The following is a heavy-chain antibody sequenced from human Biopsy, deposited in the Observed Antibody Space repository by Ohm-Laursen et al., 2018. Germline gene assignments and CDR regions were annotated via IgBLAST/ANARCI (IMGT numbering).Heavy chain of an antibody. CDR3: ALQSVAQMKNFDY. Sequence: SSVKVSCKAPGGTFSNYGVNWVRQAPGQGLEWMGWISPKSGGTNYAQKFQGNITMTKNTSMSTAYMEMSRPRSDDTAVYYCALQSVAQMKNFDYWGQGTLVTVSS. CDR2: ISPKSGGT. V-gene: IGHV1-2*02. D-gene: IGHD6-19*01. CDR1: GGTFSNYG. J-gene: IGHJ4*02.